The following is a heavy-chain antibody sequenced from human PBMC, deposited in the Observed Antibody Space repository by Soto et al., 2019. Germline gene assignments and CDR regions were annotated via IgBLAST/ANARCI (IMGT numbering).Heavy chain of an antibody. CDR3: AKDSSHYYDILTGYSD. J-gene: IGHJ4*02. D-gene: IGHD3-9*01. CDR2: ISGSGGST. CDR1: GFTFSSYA. Sequence: GGSLRLSCAASGFTFSSYAMSWVRQAPGKGLEWVSAISGSGGSTYYADSVKGWFTISRDNSKNTLYLQMNSLRAEDTAVYYCAKDSSHYYDILTGYSDWGQGTLVTVSS. V-gene: IGHV3-23*01.